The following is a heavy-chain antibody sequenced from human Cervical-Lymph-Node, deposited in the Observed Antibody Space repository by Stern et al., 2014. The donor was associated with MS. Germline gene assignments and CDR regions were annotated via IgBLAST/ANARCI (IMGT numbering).Heavy chain of an antibody. CDR3: ARTRGYSNGYYYYGMDV. Sequence: VTLKESGPVLVKPTETLTLTCTVSGFSLSNARMGVSWIRQPPGKALEWLAHIFSNDEKSYITSLQSRLTISKDTSKSQVVLTMTNMDPVDTATYYCARTRGYSNGYYYYGMDVWGQGTTVTVSS. J-gene: IGHJ6*02. CDR1: GFSLSNARMG. V-gene: IGHV2-26*01. D-gene: IGHD5-18*01. CDR2: IFSNDEK.